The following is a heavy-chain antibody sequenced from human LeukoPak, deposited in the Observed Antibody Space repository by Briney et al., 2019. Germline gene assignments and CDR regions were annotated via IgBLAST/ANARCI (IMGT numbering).Heavy chain of an antibody. D-gene: IGHD6-19*01. J-gene: IGHJ6*02. CDR2: ISYDGSNK. Sequence: PGRSLRLSCAASGFTFSSYAMHWVRQAPGKGLEWVAVISYDGSNKYYADSVKGRSTISRDNSKNTLYLQMNSLRAEDTAVYYCARAGIAVAGPYYYYGMDVWGQGTTVTVSS. V-gene: IGHV3-30-3*01. CDR3: ARAGIAVAGPYYYYGMDV. CDR1: GFTFSSYA.